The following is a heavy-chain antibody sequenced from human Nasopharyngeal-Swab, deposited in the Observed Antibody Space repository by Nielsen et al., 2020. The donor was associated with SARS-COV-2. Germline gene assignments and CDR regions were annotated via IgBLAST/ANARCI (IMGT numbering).Heavy chain of an antibody. D-gene: IGHD3-16*02. CDR2: INYSGST. J-gene: IGHJ5*01. CDR1: GGSFSNYK. V-gene: IGHV4-34*01. CDR3: ARDRGWYDS. Sequence: ESLKISCAVYGGSFSNYKWSWIRQSPGKGLEWIGEINYSGSTNYNPSLKSRVTISIDTLRNQFSLKLSSVTAADTAVYYCARDRGWYDSWGHGTLVTVSS.